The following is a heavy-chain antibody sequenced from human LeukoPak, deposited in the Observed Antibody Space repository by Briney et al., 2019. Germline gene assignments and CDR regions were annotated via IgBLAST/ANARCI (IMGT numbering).Heavy chain of an antibody. Sequence: GGSLRLSCAASRFTISSYAMNWVRQAPGKGLEWVAVISYDGSKQYHADSVKGRFTISRDNSRNTLYLQMNSLRVEDTAVYYCARDKSKGGDALDIWGQGTMVSVSS. CDR2: ISYDGSKQ. CDR3: ARDKSKGGDALDI. D-gene: IGHD1-26*01. CDR1: RFTISSYA. J-gene: IGHJ3*02. V-gene: IGHV3-30*04.